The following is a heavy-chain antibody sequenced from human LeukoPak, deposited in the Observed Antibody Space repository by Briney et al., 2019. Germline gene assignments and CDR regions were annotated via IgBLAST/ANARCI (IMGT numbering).Heavy chain of an antibody. Sequence: SETLSLTCAVSGYSIRSGYYWGWIRQPPGKGLEWIGSIYHSGSTYYNPSLKSQVTISVDTSKNQFSLKLSSVTAADTAVYYCARLGGGSGWLHFDYWGQGTLVTVSS. D-gene: IGHD6-19*01. CDR3: ARLGGGSGWLHFDY. V-gene: IGHV4-38-2*01. CDR2: IYHSGST. J-gene: IGHJ4*02. CDR1: GYSIRSGYY.